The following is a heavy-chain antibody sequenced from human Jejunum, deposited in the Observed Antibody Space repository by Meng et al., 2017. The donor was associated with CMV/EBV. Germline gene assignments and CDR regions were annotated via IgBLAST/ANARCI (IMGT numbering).Heavy chain of an antibody. Sequence: GGTSKTHGISWVRQAPGQGLEWMGWISTYHGNTHYAQKLQGRATMTTDTSTSTAYMEVRSLKSDDTAVYYCARGVVTMTRYYFDYWGQGTLVTVSS. CDR3: ARGVVTMTRYYFDY. V-gene: IGHV1-18*01. CDR1: GGTSKTHG. D-gene: IGHD2-21*02. CDR2: ISTYHGNT. J-gene: IGHJ4*02.